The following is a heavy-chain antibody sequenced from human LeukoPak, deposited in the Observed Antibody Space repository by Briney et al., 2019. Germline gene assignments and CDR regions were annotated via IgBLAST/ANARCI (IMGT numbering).Heavy chain of an antibody. Sequence: PSGTLSLTCAVSGGSISSSNWWSLVRQPPGKGLEWIGEIYHSGSTNYNPSLKSRVTISVDKSKNQFSLKLSSVTAADTAVYYCARTRSGSYYSILGYYFDYWGQGTLVTVSS. CDR3: ARTRSGSYYSILGYYFDY. D-gene: IGHD1-26*01. CDR2: IYHSGST. J-gene: IGHJ4*02. CDR1: GGSISSSNW. V-gene: IGHV4-4*02.